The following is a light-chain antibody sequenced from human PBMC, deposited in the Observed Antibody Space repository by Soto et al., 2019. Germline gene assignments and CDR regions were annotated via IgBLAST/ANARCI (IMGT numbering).Light chain of an antibody. Sequence: EIVLTQSPGTLSLSPGEGATLSCRSSQSVSISYFAWYQQKPGQAPRLLIYGASNRATGIPDRFSGSGSGTDFTLTISRLEPEDFEVYYCQQHGNSPVTFGQGTRLEIK. J-gene: IGKJ5*01. V-gene: IGKV3-20*01. CDR3: QQHGNSPVT. CDR2: GAS. CDR1: QSVSISY.